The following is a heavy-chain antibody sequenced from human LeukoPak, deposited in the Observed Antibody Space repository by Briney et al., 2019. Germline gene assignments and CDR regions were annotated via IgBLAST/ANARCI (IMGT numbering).Heavy chain of an antibody. J-gene: IGHJ4*02. CDR1: GFTFSDFW. CDR2: IRQDESLK. D-gene: IGHD7-27*01. Sequence: GGSLRLSCAASGFTFSDFWMSWVRQAPGKGLQWVANIRQDESLKQYVDSVKGRFTISRDNAKNLLFLQMNSLRVEDTAVYYCARWSGERGDLKFDYWGQGALVTVSS. CDR3: ARWSGERGDLKFDY. V-gene: IGHV3-7*01.